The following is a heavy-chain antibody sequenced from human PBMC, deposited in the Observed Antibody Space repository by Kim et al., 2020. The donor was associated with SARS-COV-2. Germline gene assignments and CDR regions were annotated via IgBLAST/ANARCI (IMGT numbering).Heavy chain of an antibody. J-gene: IGHJ5*02. D-gene: IGHD3-10*01. V-gene: IGHV4-30-2*04. Sequence: LKSRVTISVDTSKNQFSLKLSSVTAADTAVYYCARGWDYYGSGSYEWFDPWGQGTLVTVSS. CDR3: ARGWDYYGSGSYEWFDP.